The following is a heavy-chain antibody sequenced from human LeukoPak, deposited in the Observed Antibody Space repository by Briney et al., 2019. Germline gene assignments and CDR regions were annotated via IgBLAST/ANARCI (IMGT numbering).Heavy chain of an antibody. Sequence: GGSLRLSCAASGFILSTYWMHWVRQVPGKGLLWVSRINGDGKDTPYADSVKGRFTISRDNAKNMLYLQTNSLRVEDTGVYYCARGGSSGWPDYFGHRGQGALVTVSS. V-gene: IGHV3-74*01. D-gene: IGHD6-19*01. CDR2: INGDGKDT. CDR1: GFILSTYW. CDR3: ARGGSSGWPDYFGH. J-gene: IGHJ4*02.